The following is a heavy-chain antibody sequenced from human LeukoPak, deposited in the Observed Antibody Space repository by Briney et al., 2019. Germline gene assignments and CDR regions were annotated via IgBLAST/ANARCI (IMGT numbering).Heavy chain of an antibody. V-gene: IGHV4-34*01. D-gene: IGHD1-1*01. Sequence: PSETLSLTRAVYGGSFSGYYWSWIRQPPGKGLEWIGEINHSGSTNYNPSLKSRVTISVDTSKNQFSLKLSSVTAADTAVYYCARWGLTGRGYYWGQGTLVTVSS. J-gene: IGHJ4*02. CDR2: INHSGST. CDR3: ARWGLTGRGYY. CDR1: GGSFSGYY.